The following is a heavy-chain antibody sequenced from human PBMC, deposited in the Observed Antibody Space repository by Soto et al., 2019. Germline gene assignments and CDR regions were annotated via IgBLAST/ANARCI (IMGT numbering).Heavy chain of an antibody. V-gene: IGHV4-39*01. CDR1: GGSISSSGYY. D-gene: IGHD2-15*01. J-gene: IGHJ4*02. Sequence: SETLSLTCTVSGGSISSSGYYWGWIRQPPGKGLEWIGSIDYSGSTYYTPSLKSRVTISVDTSQNQFSLKLSSVTAADMAVYYCASPTLKGAVVGFDYRGQGTLVTVSS. CDR3: ASPTLKGAVVGFDY. CDR2: IDYSGST.